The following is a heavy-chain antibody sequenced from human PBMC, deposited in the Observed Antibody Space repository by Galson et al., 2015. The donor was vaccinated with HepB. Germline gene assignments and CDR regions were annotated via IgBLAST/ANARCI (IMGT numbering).Heavy chain of an antibody. J-gene: IGHJ4*02. CDR3: ATRLRAPAN. V-gene: IGHV3-23*01. CDR1: GFTFSTYA. D-gene: IGHD3-16*01. Sequence: SLRLSCAASGFTFSTYAMSWVRQAPGKGLELVSGISGSSEAIYYADSVKSRFTISRDNSKNALYLQMNSLRAEDTAVYYCATRLRAPANWGQGAQVTVSS. CDR2: ISGSSEAI.